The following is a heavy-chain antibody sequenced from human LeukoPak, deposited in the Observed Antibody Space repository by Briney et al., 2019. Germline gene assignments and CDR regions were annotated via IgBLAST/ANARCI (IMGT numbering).Heavy chain of an antibody. Sequence: GGSLRLSCAASGFTFSSYAMSWVRQAPGKGLEWVSAISSSGGSTYYADSVKGPFTISRDNSRNTLYLKINNVRVYDTVIYYSAKDSRECCGECYSGGGGFDPWGQGTLVTVSS. CDR2: ISSSGGST. CDR3: AKDSRECCGECYSGGGGFDP. CDR1: GFTFSSYA. V-gene: IGHV3-23*01. J-gene: IGHJ5*02. D-gene: IGHD2-21*01.